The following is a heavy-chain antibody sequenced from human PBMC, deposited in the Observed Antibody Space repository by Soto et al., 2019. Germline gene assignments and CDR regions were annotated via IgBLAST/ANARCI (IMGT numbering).Heavy chain of an antibody. CDR2: ISAYNGNT. V-gene: IGHV1-18*01. Sequence: ASVKVSCKATGYTFTSYGISWVRQAPGQGLEWMGWISAYNGNTNYAQKLQGRVTMTTDTSTSTAYMELRSLRSDDTAVYYCARDMAAAGFDWFDPWGQGTLVTVSS. J-gene: IGHJ5*02. CDR1: GYTFTSYG. D-gene: IGHD6-13*01. CDR3: ARDMAAAGFDWFDP.